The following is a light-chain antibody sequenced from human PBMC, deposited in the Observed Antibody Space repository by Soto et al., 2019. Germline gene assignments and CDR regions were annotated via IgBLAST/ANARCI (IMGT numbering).Light chain of an antibody. V-gene: IGKV3-20*01. CDR1: PSLTSSH. CDR3: QQYDDSLT. J-gene: IGKJ3*01. CDR2: GAS. Sequence: ETVLTQSPGTLSLSPGERATLSCRASPSLTSSHLAWYQQRPGQAPRLLIFGASNRAAGIPDRFSGGGSGADFTLTISRLETEDSAVYYCQQYDDSLTFGPGTKVDIK.